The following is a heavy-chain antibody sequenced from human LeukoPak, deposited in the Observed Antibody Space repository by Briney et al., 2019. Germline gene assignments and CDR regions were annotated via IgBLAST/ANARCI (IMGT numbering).Heavy chain of an antibody. Sequence: PSETLSLTCTVSGGSLSSYYWSWIRQPPGKGLEWLGYIYYSGSTKYNPSLKSRVTISVDTSKNQFSLKLSSVTAADTAVYYCARELDDYSNYDRCFDPWGQGTLVTVSS. D-gene: IGHD4-11*01. CDR3: ARELDDYSNYDRCFDP. CDR1: GGSLSSYY. J-gene: IGHJ5*02. V-gene: IGHV4-59*01. CDR2: IYYSGST.